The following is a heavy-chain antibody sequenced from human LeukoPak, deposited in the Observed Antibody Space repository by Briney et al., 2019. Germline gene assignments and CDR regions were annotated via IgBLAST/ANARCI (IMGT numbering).Heavy chain of an antibody. CDR3: ARGENYDSSGWEYYFDY. CDR2: IIPIFGTA. D-gene: IGHD3-22*01. V-gene: IGHV1-69*13. Sequence: GASVKVSCKASGGTFSSYAISWMRQAPGQGLEWMGGIIPIFGTANYAQKFQGRVTITADESTSTAYMELSSLRSEDTAVYYCARGENYDSSGWEYYFDYWGQGTLVTVSS. J-gene: IGHJ4*02. CDR1: GGTFSSYA.